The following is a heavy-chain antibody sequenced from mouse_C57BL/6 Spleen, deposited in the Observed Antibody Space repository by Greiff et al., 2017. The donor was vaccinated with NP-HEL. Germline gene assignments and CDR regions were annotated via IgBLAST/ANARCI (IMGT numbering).Heavy chain of an antibody. V-gene: IGHV1-7*01. Sequence: VQLQQSGAELAKPGASVKLSCKASGYTFTSYWMHWVKQRPGQGLEWIGYINPSSGYTKSNQKFQDKATLTADKSSSPAYMQLGSLTYEDSAVYYCARGEVSFDYWGQGTTLTVSS. CDR3: ARGEVSFDY. CDR1: GYTFTSYW. J-gene: IGHJ2*01. CDR2: INPSSGYT.